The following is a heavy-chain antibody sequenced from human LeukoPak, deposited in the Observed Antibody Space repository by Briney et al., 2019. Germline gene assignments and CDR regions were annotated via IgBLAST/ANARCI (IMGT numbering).Heavy chain of an antibody. CDR2: ISNSSST. Sequence: PSETLSLTCAVYGGSFRGYYGRWIPHPPGKGRVWVGEISNSSSTNYNPSLKSRVTISVDTSKNLFSLKLSSVTAADTAVYYCARVTTGFVWYLDYWGQGTLVTVSS. CDR3: ARVTTGFVWYLDY. J-gene: IGHJ4*02. D-gene: IGHD1-1*01. V-gene: IGHV4-34*01. CDR1: GGSFRGYY.